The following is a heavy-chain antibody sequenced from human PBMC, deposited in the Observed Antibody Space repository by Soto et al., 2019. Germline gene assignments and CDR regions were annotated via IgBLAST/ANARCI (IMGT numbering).Heavy chain of an antibody. CDR1: GYTFTSYD. D-gene: IGHD3-9*01. J-gene: IGHJ3*02. CDR3: ARAEYDILTGYYPTDAFDI. CDR2: MNPNSGNT. Sequence: ASVKVSCKASGYTFTSYDINWVRQATGQGLEWMGWMNPNSGNTGYAQKFQGRVTMTRNTSISTAYMELSSLRSEDRAVYYCARAEYDILTGYYPTDAFDIWGQGTMVTVSS. V-gene: IGHV1-8*01.